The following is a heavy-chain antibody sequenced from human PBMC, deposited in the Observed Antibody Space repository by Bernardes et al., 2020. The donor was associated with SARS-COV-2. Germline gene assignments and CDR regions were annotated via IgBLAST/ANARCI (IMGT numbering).Heavy chain of an antibody. D-gene: IGHD6-6*01. V-gene: IGHV4-39*01. CDR2: IYYSGST. CDR3: ARRREYSSPNFDY. CDR1: GGPVRSNSYY. Sequence: SETLSLTCTVSGGPVRSNSYYWGWIRQPPGKGLEWIGSIYYSGSTYYNPSLKSRVTISVDTSKNQFSLKLSSVTAADTAVYYCARRREYSSPNFDYWGQGTLVTVSS. J-gene: IGHJ4*02.